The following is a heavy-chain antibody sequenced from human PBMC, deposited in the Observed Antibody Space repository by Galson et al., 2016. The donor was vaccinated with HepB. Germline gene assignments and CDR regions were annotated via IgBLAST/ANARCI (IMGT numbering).Heavy chain of an antibody. CDR3: ARAAAVRFFLKYGMDG. V-gene: IGHV4-34*01. J-gene: IGHJ6*02. CDR1: GGSFSGYY. Sequence: SETLSLTCAVHGGSFSGYYWSWIRQAPGKGLEWIGEINHSGSTNYKPSLKSRVTISVDTSKNQFSLKLNSVTAADTAVYYCARAAAVRFFLKYGMDGWGQGTTVTVSS. D-gene: IGHD3-3*01. CDR2: INHSGST.